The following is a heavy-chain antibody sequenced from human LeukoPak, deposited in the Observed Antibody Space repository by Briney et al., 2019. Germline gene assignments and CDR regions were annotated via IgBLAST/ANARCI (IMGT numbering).Heavy chain of an antibody. Sequence: SETLSLTCTVSGGSISGSYWSWIRQPPGQELESIGYIYDSGSNNKNPSLRSRVTLSVDTSKNQFSLKLTSVTAADTAVYFCARQPHYGYNSRLEYWGQGILVTVSS. CDR3: ARQPHYGYNSRLEY. V-gene: IGHV4-59*08. D-gene: IGHD5-24*01. CDR2: IYDSGSN. J-gene: IGHJ4*02. CDR1: GGSISGSY.